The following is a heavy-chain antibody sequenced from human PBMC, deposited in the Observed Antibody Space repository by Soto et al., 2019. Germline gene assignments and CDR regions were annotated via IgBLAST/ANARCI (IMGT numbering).Heavy chain of an antibody. V-gene: IGHV3-48*02. D-gene: IGHD6-13*01. CDR1: GFTFSSYS. CDR2: ISSSSSTI. J-gene: IGHJ4*02. Sequence: EVQLVESGGGLVQPGGSLRLSCAASGFTFSSYSMNWVRQAPGKGLEWVSYISSSSSTIYYADSVKGRFTISRDNAKNSLYLQMNSLRDEDTAVYYCARDQWSGYSSSWYVYSSGWYGCLCFDYWGQGTLVTVSS. CDR3: ARDQWSGYSSSWYVYSSGWYGCLCFDY.